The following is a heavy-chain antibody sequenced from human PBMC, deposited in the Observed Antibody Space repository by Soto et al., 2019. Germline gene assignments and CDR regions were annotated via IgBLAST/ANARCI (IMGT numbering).Heavy chain of an antibody. CDR1: EFSFRSYG. D-gene: IGHD6-19*01. J-gene: IGHJ4*02. V-gene: IGHV3-30*03. CDR3: VRVASNSARLALFNF. CDR2: ISYDGSDK. Sequence: PVVSRKISGAASEFSFRSYGMHWVRQAPGKGLEWLSDISYDGSDKYYADSVKGRFSISRDNSRKTLYLYMNSLRGEDTALYYCVRVASNSARLALFNFWGQGTQVTVSS.